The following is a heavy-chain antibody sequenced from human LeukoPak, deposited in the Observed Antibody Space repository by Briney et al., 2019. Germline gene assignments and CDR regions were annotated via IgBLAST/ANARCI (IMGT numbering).Heavy chain of an antibody. CDR1: GFTFTSSA. CDR2: IVVGSGNT. J-gene: IGHJ3*02. V-gene: IGHV1-58*01. CDR3: ARDRFPRVTMIVVAMDAFDI. D-gene: IGHD3-22*01. Sequence: SVKVSCKASGFTFTSSAVQWVRQARGQRLEWIGWIVVGSGNTNYAQKFQERVTITRDMSTSAAYMELSSLRSEDTAVYYCARDRFPRVTMIVVAMDAFDIWGQGTMVTVSS.